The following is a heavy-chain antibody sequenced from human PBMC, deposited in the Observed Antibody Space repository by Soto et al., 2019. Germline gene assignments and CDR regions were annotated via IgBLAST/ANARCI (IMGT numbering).Heavy chain of an antibody. CDR2: ISGTGGST. D-gene: IGHD6-19*01. CDR3: ARHGVAGPYYYYYMDV. Sequence: GGSLRLSCAASGFTFSSYAMSWVRQAPGKGLEWVSTISGTGGSTYYADSVKGRFTISRDDSRNTLYLQMNRLRAEDTAIHYCARHGVAGPYYYYYMDVWGKGTTVTVSS. J-gene: IGHJ6*03. CDR1: GFTFSSYA. V-gene: IGHV3-23*01.